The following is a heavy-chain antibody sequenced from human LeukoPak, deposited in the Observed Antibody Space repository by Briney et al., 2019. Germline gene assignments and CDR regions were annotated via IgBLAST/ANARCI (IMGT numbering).Heavy chain of an antibody. CDR2: IYYSGST. D-gene: IGHD3-9*01. Sequence: PSQTLSLTCTVSGGSISSYYWSWIRQPPGKGLEWIGYIYYSGSTNYNPSLKSRVTISVDTSKNQFSLKLSSVTAADTAVYYCARSKDILTGYCFDYWGQGTLVTVSS. CDR3: ARSKDILTGYCFDY. V-gene: IGHV4-59*01. CDR1: GGSISSYY. J-gene: IGHJ4*02.